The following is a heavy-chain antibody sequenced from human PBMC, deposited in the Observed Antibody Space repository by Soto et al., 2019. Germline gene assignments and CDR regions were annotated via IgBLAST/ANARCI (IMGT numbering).Heavy chain of an antibody. J-gene: IGHJ6*02. CDR2: IIPIFGTA. V-gene: IGHV1-69*13. D-gene: IGHD2-15*01. CDR3: ARDLGYCSGGSCSKYYYYYYGMDV. Sequence: SVKVSCKASGGTFSSYAISWVRQAPGQGLEWMGGIIPIFGTANYAQKFQGRVTITADESTSTAYMELSSLRSEDTAVYYCARDLGYCSGGSCSKYYYYYYGMDVGG. CDR1: GGTFSSYA.